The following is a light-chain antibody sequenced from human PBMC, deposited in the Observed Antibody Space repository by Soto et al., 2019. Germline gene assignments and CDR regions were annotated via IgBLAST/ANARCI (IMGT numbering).Light chain of an antibody. Sequence: IVLAPSPGPPAFSPGERATLSWRASQSVANNFLAWHQQKPGQTPRLLIYGASNRATGIPDRFSGSGSATDFTLTISRLEPEDFAVYYCQQHGRSPITFGQGTRLEIK. CDR3: QQHGRSPIT. J-gene: IGKJ5*01. CDR1: QSVANNF. CDR2: GAS. V-gene: IGKV3-20*01.